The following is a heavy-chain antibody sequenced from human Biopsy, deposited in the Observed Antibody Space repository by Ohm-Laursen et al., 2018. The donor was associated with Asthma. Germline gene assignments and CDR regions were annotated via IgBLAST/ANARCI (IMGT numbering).Heavy chain of an antibody. CDR3: ARVDTIFGVVIPIYYYYGMDV. CDR2: ISSSSSYI. Sequence: SLRLSCASSGFTFADYAMHWVRQAPGKGLEWVSSISSSSSYIYYADSVKGRFTISRDNANNSLYLQMNSLRAEDTAVYYCARVDTIFGVVIPIYYYYGMDVWGQGTTVTVSS. D-gene: IGHD3-3*01. V-gene: IGHV3-21*01. J-gene: IGHJ6*02. CDR1: GFTFADYA.